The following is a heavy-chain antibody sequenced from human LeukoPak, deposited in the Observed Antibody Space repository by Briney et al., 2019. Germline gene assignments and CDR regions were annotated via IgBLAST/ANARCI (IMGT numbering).Heavy chain of an antibody. Sequence: PSQTLSLTCTVSGGSISSGSYYWSWIRQPAGKGLERIGRIYTSGSTNYNPSLKSRVTISVDTSKNQFSLKLSSVTAADTAVYYCAREIDYGGNSDYWGQGTLVTVSS. CDR3: AREIDYGGNSDY. D-gene: IGHD4-23*01. CDR2: IYTSGST. J-gene: IGHJ4*02. V-gene: IGHV4-61*02. CDR1: GGSISSGSYY.